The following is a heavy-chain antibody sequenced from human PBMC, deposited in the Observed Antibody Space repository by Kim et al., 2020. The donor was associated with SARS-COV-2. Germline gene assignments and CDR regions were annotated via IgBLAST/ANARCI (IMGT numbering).Heavy chain of an antibody. V-gene: IGHV1-69*13. CDR3: ARAGWRSAGALNY. CDR2: IIPIFGTA. J-gene: IGHJ4*02. Sequence: SVKVSCKASGGTFSSYAISWVRQAPGQGLEWMGGIIPIFGTANYAQKFQGRVTITADESTSTAYMEMSSLRSEDTAVYYCARAGWRSAGALNYWGQGTLVTVSS. CDR1: GGTFSSYA. D-gene: IGHD3-9*01.